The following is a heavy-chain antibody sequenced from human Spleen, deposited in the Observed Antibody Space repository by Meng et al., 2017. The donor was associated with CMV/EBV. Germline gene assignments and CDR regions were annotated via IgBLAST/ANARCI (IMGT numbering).Heavy chain of an antibody. V-gene: IGHV3-21*01. Sequence: GESLKISCAASDFIFSTFSMNWVRQAPGKGLEWVSHISSSSSYIYYADSVKGRFTISRDNSKKSLFLQIHSLRAEDTAVYYCARERPMVRGNFPHNYYGMDVWGQGNPGHRLL. CDR1: DFIFSTFS. CDR2: ISSSSSYI. J-gene: IGHJ6*02. CDR3: ARERPMVRGNFPHNYYGMDV. D-gene: IGHD3-10*01.